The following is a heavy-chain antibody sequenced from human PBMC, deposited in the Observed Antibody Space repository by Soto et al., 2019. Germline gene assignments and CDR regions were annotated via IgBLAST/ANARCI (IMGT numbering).Heavy chain of an antibody. V-gene: IGHV3-7*03. CDR2: IKHDGSVQ. J-gene: IGHJ4*02. CDR3: ARAPYSNAWYRFDL. CDR1: GFTFSGYW. Sequence: LRLSCEASGFTFSGYWMSWVRQAPGKGLEWVADIKHDGSVQYYVDSVKGRFTISRDNAKKLLYLQMNGLRAEDMALYYCARAPYSNAWYRFDLWGQGTLVTVS. D-gene: IGHD4-4*01.